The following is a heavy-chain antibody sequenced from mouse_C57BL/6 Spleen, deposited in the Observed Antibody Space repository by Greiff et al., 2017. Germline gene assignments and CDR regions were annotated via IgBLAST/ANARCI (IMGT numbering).Heavy chain of an antibody. CDR3: ARSSSRYYYAMDY. CDR1: GFTFSDYG. J-gene: IGHJ4*01. Sequence: EVQVVESGGGLVKPGGSLKLSCAASGFTFSDYGMHWVRQAPEKGLEWVAYISSGSSTIYYADTVKGRFTISRDNAKNTLFLQMTSLRSEDTAMYYCARSSSRYYYAMDYWGQGTSVTVSS. CDR2: ISSGSSTI. V-gene: IGHV5-17*01. D-gene: IGHD1-1*01.